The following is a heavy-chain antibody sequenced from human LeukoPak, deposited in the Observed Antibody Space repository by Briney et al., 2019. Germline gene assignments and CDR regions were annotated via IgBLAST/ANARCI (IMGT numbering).Heavy chain of an antibody. CDR1: GFTFSSYW. D-gene: IGHD3-16*01. V-gene: IGHV3-74*01. CDR2: INSDGSST. CDR3: ARGSHRLYDYVWGTYESKDY. Sequence: QSGGSLRLSCAASGFTFSSYWMHWVRQAPGKGLVWVSRINSDGSSTSYADSVKGRFTISRDNAKNTLYLQMNSLRAEDTAVYYCARGSHRLYDYVWGTYESKDYWGQGTLVTVSS. J-gene: IGHJ4*02.